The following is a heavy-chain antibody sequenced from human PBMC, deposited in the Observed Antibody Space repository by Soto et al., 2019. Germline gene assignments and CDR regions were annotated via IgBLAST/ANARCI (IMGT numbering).Heavy chain of an antibody. CDR2: ISGYNGNT. D-gene: IGHD3-10*01. CDR3: ARGLQYGSGDYYGVDY. CDR1: GYTFTGYG. V-gene: IGHV1-18*01. Sequence: ASVKVSCKASGYTFTGYGISWVRQAPGQGLEWMGWISGYNGNTNYAQKFEGRVTMTTDTSTSTAYMELRSLRSDDTAVYYCARGLQYGSGDYYGVDYWGQGTLVTVSS. J-gene: IGHJ4*02.